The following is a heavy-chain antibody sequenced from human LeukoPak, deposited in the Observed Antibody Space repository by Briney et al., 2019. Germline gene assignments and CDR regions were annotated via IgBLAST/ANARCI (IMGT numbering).Heavy chain of an antibody. Sequence: SETLSLTCTVSGGSISSYYWGWIRQPPGEGLEWIGSIYYSGSTYYNPSLKSRVTISVDTSKNQFSLKLSSVTAADTAVYYCARQSSGYSFFQHWGQGTQVTVSS. V-gene: IGHV4-39*01. CDR2: IYYSGST. D-gene: IGHD3-22*01. J-gene: IGHJ1*01. CDR3: ARQSSGYSFFQH. CDR1: GGSISSYY.